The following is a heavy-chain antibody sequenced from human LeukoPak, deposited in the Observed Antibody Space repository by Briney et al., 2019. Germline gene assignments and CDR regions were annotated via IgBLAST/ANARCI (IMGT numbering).Heavy chain of an antibody. CDR1: GYTFTGYY. D-gene: IGHD2-2*01. Sequence: ASVKVSCKASGYTFTGYYMHWVRQAPGQGLEWMGWINPNSGGTNYSQKFQGRVTMTRDTSISTAYMELSRLRSDDTAVYYCAGARNYCSSTSCYGLGAFDIWGQGTMVTVSS. J-gene: IGHJ3*02. CDR3: AGARNYCSSTSCYGLGAFDI. V-gene: IGHV1-2*02. CDR2: INPNSGGT.